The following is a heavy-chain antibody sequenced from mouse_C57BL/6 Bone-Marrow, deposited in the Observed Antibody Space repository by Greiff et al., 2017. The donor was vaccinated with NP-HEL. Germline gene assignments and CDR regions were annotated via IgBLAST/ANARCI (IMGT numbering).Heavy chain of an antibody. CDR2: IDPENGDT. CDR3: TTGGSSPYAMDY. D-gene: IGHD1-1*01. Sequence: EVQLQQSGAELVRPGASVKLSCTVSGFNIKDDYMHWVKQRPEPGLEWIGWIDPENGDTEYASKFQGKATITADTSSNTAYLQLSSLTSEVTAVYYCTTGGSSPYAMDYWGQGTSVTVSS. CDR1: GFNIKDDY. V-gene: IGHV14-4*01. J-gene: IGHJ4*01.